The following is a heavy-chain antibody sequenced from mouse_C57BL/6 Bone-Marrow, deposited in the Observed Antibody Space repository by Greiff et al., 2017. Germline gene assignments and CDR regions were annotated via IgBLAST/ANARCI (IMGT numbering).Heavy chain of an antibody. CDR2: IGPEGGDT. CDR1: GFNIKDYY. Sequence: EVQLLQSGAELVRPGASVKLSCTASGFNIKDYYMSWVQQRPEQGLEWIGRIGPEGGDTEYAPKFQGKATMTADTSSNTAYLQLSSLTSEDAAVYYCTSCGAADWGTGTTVTVSS. D-gene: IGHD3-3*01. CDR3: TSCGAAD. V-gene: IGHV14-1*01. J-gene: IGHJ1*03.